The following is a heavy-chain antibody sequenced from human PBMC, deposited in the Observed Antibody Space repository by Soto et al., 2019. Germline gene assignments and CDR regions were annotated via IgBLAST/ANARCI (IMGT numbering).Heavy chain of an antibody. CDR3: ARLFYLSSSWYASAFDI. V-gene: IGHV3-33*01. D-gene: IGHD6-13*01. J-gene: IGHJ3*02. CDR1: GFTFSSYV. Sequence: GGSLRLSCAASGFTFSSYVLHWVRQAPGKGLEWVAVIWNDGSNKYYADSVRGRFTISRDNSKNTLYLQMNSLRDEDTALYYYARLFYLSSSWYASAFDIWGQGTMVTVSS. CDR2: IWNDGSNK.